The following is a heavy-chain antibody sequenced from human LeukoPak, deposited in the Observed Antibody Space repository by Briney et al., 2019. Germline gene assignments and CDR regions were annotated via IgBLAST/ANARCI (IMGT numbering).Heavy chain of an antibody. Sequence: GGSLRLLCAASGFTFRNYVMSWVRQAPGKGLEWVSSISGSGGNTDYADPVKGRFTISRDNFKNTLYLQMNTLRAADTAVYYCAKVGTVTTKGPIDYWGQGTLVTVSS. CDR1: GFTFRNYV. CDR3: AKVGTVTTKGPIDY. V-gene: IGHV3-23*01. CDR2: ISGSGGNT. D-gene: IGHD4-17*01. J-gene: IGHJ4*02.